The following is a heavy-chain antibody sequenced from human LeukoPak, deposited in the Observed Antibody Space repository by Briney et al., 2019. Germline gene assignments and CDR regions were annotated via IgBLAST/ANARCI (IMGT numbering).Heavy chain of an antibody. J-gene: IGHJ4*02. Sequence: GGSLRLSCAASGFTFSSYWITWVRQAPGKGLEWVANIKQDGSEKYYVDSVKGRFTSSRDNAKNSLYLQMNSLRAEDTAVYYCARGGDYYDSSGYYLIDYWGQGTLVTVSS. D-gene: IGHD3-22*01. CDR1: GFTFSSYW. CDR3: ARGGDYYDSSGYYLIDY. V-gene: IGHV3-7*01. CDR2: IKQDGSEK.